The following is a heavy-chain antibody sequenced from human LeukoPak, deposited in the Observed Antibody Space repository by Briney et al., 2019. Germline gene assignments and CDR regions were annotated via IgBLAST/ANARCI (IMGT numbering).Heavy chain of an antibody. CDR3: AKDKDGSGWFNFDY. D-gene: IGHD6-19*01. V-gene: IGHV3-43*02. J-gene: IGHJ4*02. CDR2: ISGDGGST. CDR1: GFTFDDYA. Sequence: GGSLRLSCAASGFTFDDYAMHWVRQAPGKGLEWVSLISGDGGSTYYADSVKGRFTISRDNSKNSLYLQMNSLRTEDTALYYCAKDKDGSGWFNFDYWGQGTLVTVSS.